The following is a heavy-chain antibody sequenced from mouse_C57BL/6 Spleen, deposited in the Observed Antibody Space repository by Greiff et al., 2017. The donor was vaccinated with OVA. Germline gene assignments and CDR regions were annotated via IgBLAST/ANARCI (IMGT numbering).Heavy chain of an antibody. CDR2: IDPSDSYT. D-gene: IGHD2-12*01. Sequence: QVQLQQPGAELVMPGASVKLSCKASGYTFTSYWMHWVKQRPGQGLEWIGEIDPSDSYTNYNQQFKGKSTWTVDKYSSTAYMQLSSLTSEDSAVYYCARWNYSNDGDYWGQGPTLTVAS. V-gene: IGHV1-69*01. CDR3: ARWNYSNDGDY. CDR1: GYTFTSYW. J-gene: IGHJ2*01.